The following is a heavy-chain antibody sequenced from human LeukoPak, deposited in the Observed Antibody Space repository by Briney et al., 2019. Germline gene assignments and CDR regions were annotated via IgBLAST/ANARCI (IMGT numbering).Heavy chain of an antibody. Sequence: PGGSLRLSCAASGFTISGFWMPWVRHVPGEGLVWVARMNSAGTTINYADSVKGRFTIYRDNVRNTLHLQINNLRLEDTAVYFCIREVQVRASASLGLWGRATLVTVS. CDR2: MNSAGTTI. J-gene: IGHJ4*01. D-gene: IGHD1-1*01. CDR3: IREVQVRASASLGL. CDR1: GFTISGFW. V-gene: IGHV3-74*01.